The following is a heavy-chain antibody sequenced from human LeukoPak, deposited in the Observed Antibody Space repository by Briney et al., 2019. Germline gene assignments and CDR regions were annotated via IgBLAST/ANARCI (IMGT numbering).Heavy chain of an antibody. CDR3: ARELASSGSYST. CDR1: GYTFTGYY. CDR2: INPNSGGT. V-gene: IGHV1-2*02. Sequence: ASVKVSCKASGYTFTGYYMHWVRQAPGQGLEWMGWINPNSGGTNYAQKFQGRVTMTRDTSISTAYMELSRLRSDDTAVYCCARELASSGSYSTWGQGTLVTVSS. D-gene: IGHD1-26*01. J-gene: IGHJ5*02.